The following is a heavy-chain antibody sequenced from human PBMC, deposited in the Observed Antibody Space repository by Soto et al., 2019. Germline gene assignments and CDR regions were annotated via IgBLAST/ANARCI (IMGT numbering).Heavy chain of an antibody. CDR2: IYHSGST. CDR3: ARNLVSQYYDFWSGYSDAFDI. J-gene: IGHJ3*02. Sequence: SETLSLTCAVSGGSISSSNWWSWVRQPPGKGLEWIGEIYHSGSTNYNPSLKSRVTISVDKSKNQFSLKLSSVTAADTAVYYCARNLVSQYYDFWSGYSDAFDIWGQGTMVTVSS. D-gene: IGHD3-3*01. CDR1: GGSISSSNW. V-gene: IGHV4-4*02.